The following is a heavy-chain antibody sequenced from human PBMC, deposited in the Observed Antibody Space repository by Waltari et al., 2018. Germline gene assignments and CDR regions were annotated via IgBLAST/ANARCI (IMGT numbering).Heavy chain of an antibody. CDR1: GYSISSGYY. Sequence: QVQLQESGPGLVKPSETLSLTCAVSGYSISSGYYWGWIRQPPGKGLEWIGSIYHSGSTYYNPSLKSRVTISVDTSKNQFSLKLSSVTAADTAVYYCARDKWFGEFPNWFDPWGQGTLVTVSS. D-gene: IGHD3-10*01. CDR2: IYHSGST. V-gene: IGHV4-38-2*02. CDR3: ARDKWFGEFPNWFDP. J-gene: IGHJ5*02.